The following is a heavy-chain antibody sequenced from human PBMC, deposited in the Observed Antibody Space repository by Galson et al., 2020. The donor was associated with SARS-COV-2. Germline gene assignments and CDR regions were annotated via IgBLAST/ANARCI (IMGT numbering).Heavy chain of an antibody. CDR1: GFTFSSSA. CDR2: TSGSGGRT. J-gene: IGHJ4*02. V-gene: IGHV3-23*01. CDR3: AKGNNWNDFYY. D-gene: IGHD1-1*01. Sequence: GESLKISCTASGFTFSSSALRWVRQAPGKGLECVSGTSGSGGRTYYADSVKGRFTISRDNSKNTLYLQMNSLRAEDTAVYYCAKGNNWNDFYYWGQGTLVTVSS.